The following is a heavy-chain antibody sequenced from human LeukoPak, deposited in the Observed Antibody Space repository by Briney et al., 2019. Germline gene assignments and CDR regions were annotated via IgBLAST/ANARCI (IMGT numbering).Heavy chain of an antibody. Sequence: SETLSLTCAVSGYSITSGYYWGWIRQPPGKGLEWIGSIYHSGSTYYNPSLKTRVTISVDTSKNQFSLKLSSVTAADTAVYYCARLYLRDHCSSTSCYGLYFDYWGQGTLVTVSS. CDR3: ARLYLRDHCSSTSCYGLYFDY. D-gene: IGHD2-2*01. CDR2: IYHSGST. V-gene: IGHV4-38-2*01. CDR1: GYSITSGYY. J-gene: IGHJ4*02.